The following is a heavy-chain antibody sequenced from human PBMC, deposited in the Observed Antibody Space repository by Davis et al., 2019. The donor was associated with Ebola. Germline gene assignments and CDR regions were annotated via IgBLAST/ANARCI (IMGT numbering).Heavy chain of an antibody. D-gene: IGHD5-18*01. Sequence: HTGGSLRLSCAASGFSFSRYWMHWVRQAPGKGLVWVSRIKSDGSTKSYADSVKGRFTISRDNAKNSLYLQMNTLRVEDTAIYYCVPGTWIRGQGTLVTVSS. CDR3: VPGTWI. J-gene: IGHJ4*02. CDR1: GFSFSRYW. V-gene: IGHV3-74*01. CDR2: IKSDGSTK.